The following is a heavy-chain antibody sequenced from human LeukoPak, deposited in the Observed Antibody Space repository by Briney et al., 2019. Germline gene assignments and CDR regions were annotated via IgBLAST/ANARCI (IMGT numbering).Heavy chain of an antibody. J-gene: IGHJ4*02. Sequence: GGSLRLSCAASGFTFSSYAVSWVRQAPGKGLEWVSAISGSGGSTYYADSVKGRFTISRDNSKNTLYLQMNSLRAEDTAVYYCAKDLDIFPGDYYFDYWGQGTLVTVSS. V-gene: IGHV3-23*01. CDR3: AKDLDIFPGDYYFDY. CDR1: GFTFSSYA. D-gene: IGHD2-21*02. CDR2: ISGSGGST.